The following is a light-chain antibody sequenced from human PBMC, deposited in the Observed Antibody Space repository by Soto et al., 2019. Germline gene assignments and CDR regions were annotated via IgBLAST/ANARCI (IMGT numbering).Light chain of an antibody. Sequence: QLVLTQPRSVSGSPGQSVTISCTGTSSDVGGYNYVSWYQQHPGKAPNLMIYDVTKRPSGVPDHFSGSKSGNTASLTISGLQAEDEADYYCCSYAASYTLVFGGGTKLTVL. J-gene: IGLJ3*02. CDR1: SSDVGGYNY. CDR3: CSYAASYTLV. V-gene: IGLV2-11*01. CDR2: DVT.